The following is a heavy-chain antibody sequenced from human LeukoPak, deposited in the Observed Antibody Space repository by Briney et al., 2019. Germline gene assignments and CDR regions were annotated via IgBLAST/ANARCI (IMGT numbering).Heavy chain of an antibody. D-gene: IGHD3-22*01. CDR2: INWNGGST. CDR1: GFTFDDYG. V-gene: IGHV3-20*04. Sequence: GGSLRLSCAASGFTFDDYGMSWVRQAPGKGLEWVSGINWNGGSTGYADSVKGRFTISRDNAKNSLYLQMNSLRAEDTALYYCARVPYDSSGYYPCYFDYWGQGTLVTVSS. CDR3: ARVPYDSSGYYPCYFDY. J-gene: IGHJ4*02.